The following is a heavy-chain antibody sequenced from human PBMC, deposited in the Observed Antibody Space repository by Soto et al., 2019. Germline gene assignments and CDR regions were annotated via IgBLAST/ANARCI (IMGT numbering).Heavy chain of an antibody. V-gene: IGHV3-11*01. CDR3: ARVRFGEWGYAMDV. D-gene: IGHD3-10*01. J-gene: IGHJ6*02. Sequence: QVQLVESGGGLVKPGGSLRLSCAASGLTVSDCYMNWIRQAPGKGLEWVSYISSSGSSINYADSVKGRFTISRDNAKNSLYLQMNSLRAEDTAMYYCARVRFGEWGYAMDVWGQGTTVTVSS. CDR1: GLTVSDCY. CDR2: ISSSGSSI.